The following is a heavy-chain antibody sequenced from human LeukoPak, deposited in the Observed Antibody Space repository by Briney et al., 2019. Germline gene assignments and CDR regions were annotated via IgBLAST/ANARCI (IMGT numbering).Heavy chain of an antibody. CDR1: GFTFSSYA. CDR3: AKDSLWRLRWSNWFDP. Sequence: GGSLRLSCAASGFTFSSYAMSWVRQAPGKGLEWVSAISGSGGSTYYADSVKGRFTISRDNSKNTLYLQMNSLRAEDTAVYYCAKDSLWRLRWSNWFDPWGQGTLVTVSS. J-gene: IGHJ5*02. D-gene: IGHD4-23*01. CDR2: ISGSGGST. V-gene: IGHV3-23*01.